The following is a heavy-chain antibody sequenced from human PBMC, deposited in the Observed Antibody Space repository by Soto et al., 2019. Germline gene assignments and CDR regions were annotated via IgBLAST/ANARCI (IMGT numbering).Heavy chain of an antibody. Sequence: EVQLVESGGGLVQPGGSLRLSCSASGFTFGSYWMHWVSQVPGKGLVCVSRINTYGSSTSYADSVKGRFTISRDNAKNTLDLQMSSLRAEDTAVYYCARDRDLNYGDYWGQGTLVNVSS. D-gene: IGHD1-7*01. CDR3: ARDRDLNYGDY. CDR2: INTYGSST. J-gene: IGHJ4*02. CDR1: GFTFGSYW. V-gene: IGHV3-74*01.